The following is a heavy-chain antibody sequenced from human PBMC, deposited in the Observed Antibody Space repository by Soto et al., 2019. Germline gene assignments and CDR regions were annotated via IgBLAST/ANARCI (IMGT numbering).Heavy chain of an antibody. CDR2: INPDGSRI. CDR1: GFALSSYW. CDR3: ARVPLCAYGKFDP. D-gene: IGHD3-16*01. J-gene: IGHJ5*02. Sequence: EVQLVESGGGLVQAGGSLRLSCAASGFALSSYWMHWVRRVPGKGLVWVSRINPDGSRIDYADSVRGRFTISRDNAKNTLFLQMNNLRAEDTALYHCARVPLCAYGKFDPWGQGTLVTVSS. V-gene: IGHV3-74*01.